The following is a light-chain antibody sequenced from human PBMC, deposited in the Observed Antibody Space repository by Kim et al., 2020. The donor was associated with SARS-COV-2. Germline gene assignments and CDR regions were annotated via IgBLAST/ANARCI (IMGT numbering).Light chain of an antibody. CDR1: QGINNY. CDR3: QQYNSYPYT. V-gene: IGKV1-16*02. CDR2: AAS. Sequence: SASVGDRVTITWRASQGINNYLAGFQQKPGKAPESLIYAASSLQSGVPSKCSGSGSGTDFTLPISSLQPEDFATYYCQQYNSYPYTFGQGTKLEI. J-gene: IGKJ2*01.